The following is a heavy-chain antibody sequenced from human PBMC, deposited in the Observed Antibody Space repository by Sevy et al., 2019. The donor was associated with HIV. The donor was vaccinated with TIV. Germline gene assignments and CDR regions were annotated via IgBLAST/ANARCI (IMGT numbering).Heavy chain of an antibody. CDR2: ISYDGSNK. D-gene: IGHD3-16*02. J-gene: IGHJ3*02. V-gene: IGHV3-30*18. CDR3: AKDRRDYDYVWGSHRWDAFDI. Sequence: GGSLRLSCAASEFTFSSYGMHWVRQAPGKGLEWVAVISYDGSNKYYADSVKGRFTISRDNSKNTLYLQMNSLRAEDTAVYYCAKDRRDYDYVWGSHRWDAFDIWGQGTMVTVSS. CDR1: EFTFSSYG.